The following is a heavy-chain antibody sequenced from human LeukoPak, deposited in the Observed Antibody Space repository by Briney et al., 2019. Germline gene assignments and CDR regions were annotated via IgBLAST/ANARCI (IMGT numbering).Heavy chain of an antibody. CDR3: ARDRGNPDWYFDL. V-gene: IGHV1-46*01. D-gene: IGHD6-25*01. J-gene: IGHJ2*01. CDR1: GYTFTTYY. CDR2: MNPSDGST. Sequence: ASVKVSCKASGYTFTTYYTHWVRQAPGQGLEWMGIMNPSDGSTSYAQKFQGRVTMTRDTSTSTVYMELSSLRSEDTAVYYCARDRGNPDWYFDLWGRGTLVTVSS.